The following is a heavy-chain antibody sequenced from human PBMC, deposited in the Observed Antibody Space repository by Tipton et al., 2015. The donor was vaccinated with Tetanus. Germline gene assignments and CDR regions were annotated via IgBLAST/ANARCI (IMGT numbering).Heavy chain of an antibody. V-gene: IGHV3-30*04. CDR1: GFTFSSYA. Sequence: SLRLSCAASGFTFSSYAMHWVRQAPGKGLEWVAVISYDGSNKYYADSVKGRFTISRDNSKNTLYLQMNSLRAEDTAVYYCARDYYDSSGYYPGEVSFDYWGQGTLVTVSS. J-gene: IGHJ4*02. D-gene: IGHD3-22*01. CDR3: ARDYYDSSGYYPGEVSFDY. CDR2: ISYDGSNK.